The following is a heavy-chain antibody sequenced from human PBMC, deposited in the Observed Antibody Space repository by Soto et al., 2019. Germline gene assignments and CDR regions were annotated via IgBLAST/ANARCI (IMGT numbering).Heavy chain of an antibody. V-gene: IGHV3-73*01. CDR3: TRDLFSYDYSGILWFDP. J-gene: IGHJ5*02. D-gene: IGHD3-16*01. CDR1: GFAFSGSA. CDR2: IRSKGHNYAT. Sequence: LRLSCAASGFAFSGSAMYWVRQASGKGPEWVGRIRSKGHNYATEYAASVKGRFTISRDDSKNTAYLQMNSLQTEDTAVYYCTRDLFSYDYSGILWFDPWGQGTLVTVSS.